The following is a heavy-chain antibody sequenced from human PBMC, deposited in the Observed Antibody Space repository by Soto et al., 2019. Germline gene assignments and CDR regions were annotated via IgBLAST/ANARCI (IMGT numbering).Heavy chain of an antibody. CDR3: TSLYFYDSSGSYMDDY. CDR2: IRSKANSYAT. Sequence: EVQLVESGGGLVQPGGSLKLSCAASGFTFSGSAMHWVRQASGKGLQWVGRIRSKANSYATSYDASVKGRFTISRDDLKNTAYLQMNSLKTEDTATYYCTSLYFYDSSGSYMDDYWGQGTLVTVSS. J-gene: IGHJ4*02. CDR1: GFTFSGSA. V-gene: IGHV3-73*02. D-gene: IGHD3-22*01.